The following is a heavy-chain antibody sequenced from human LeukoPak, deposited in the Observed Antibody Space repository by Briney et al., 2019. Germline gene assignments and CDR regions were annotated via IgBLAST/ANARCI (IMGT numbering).Heavy chain of an antibody. Sequence: SETLSLTCTVSGGSISSSSYYWGWIRQPPGKGLEWIGSIYYSGSTYYNPSLKSRATISVDTSKNQFSLKLSSVTAADTAVYYCARQLGYCSSTSCYADKVDYWGRGTLVTVSS. J-gene: IGHJ4*02. CDR3: ARQLGYCSSTSCYADKVDY. CDR1: GGSISSSSYY. D-gene: IGHD2-2*01. V-gene: IGHV4-39*01. CDR2: IYYSGST.